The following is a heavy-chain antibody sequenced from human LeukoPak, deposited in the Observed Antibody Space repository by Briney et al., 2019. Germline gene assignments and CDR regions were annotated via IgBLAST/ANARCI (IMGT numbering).Heavy chain of an antibody. J-gene: IGHJ6*02. CDR3: TRVLAGRSGLMDV. CDR1: GFSLSDYW. V-gene: IGHV3-74*01. Sequence: PGGSLRLSCVVSGFSLSDYWMHWVRQVPGKGLVWVSRISPEGSGTTCGDSVKGRFTISRDSAKNTLYLQMNSLRAEDAAVYYCTRVLAGRSGLMDVWGRGTTVTVSS. D-gene: IGHD2-8*02. CDR2: ISPEGSGT.